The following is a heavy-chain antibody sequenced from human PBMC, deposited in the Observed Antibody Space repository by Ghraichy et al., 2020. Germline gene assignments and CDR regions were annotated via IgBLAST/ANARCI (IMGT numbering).Heavy chain of an antibody. J-gene: IGHJ6*02. V-gene: IGHV4-4*07. D-gene: IGHD3-10*01. CDR3: ARDLRITMVRGVSYYYYGMDV. CDR1: GGSISSYY. Sequence: ESLNISCTVSGGSISSYYWSWIRQPAGKGLEWIGRIYTSGSTNYNPSLKSRVTMSVDTSKNQFSLKLSSVTAADTAVYYCARDLRITMVRGVSYYYYGMDVWGQGTTVTVSS. CDR2: IYTSGST.